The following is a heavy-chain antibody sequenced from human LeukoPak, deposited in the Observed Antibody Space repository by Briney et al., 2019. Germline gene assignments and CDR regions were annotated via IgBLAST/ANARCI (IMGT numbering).Heavy chain of an antibody. Sequence: GGSLRLSCAASGFTFSSYWMYWVRQAPGKGLEWVASIKQDESEKYYGDSVKGRFAVSRDNAKNSLFLQMNSLRAEDTAVYYCAREYCTTNNCYNWGLGYWGQGTLVTVSS. D-gene: IGHD2-2*02. V-gene: IGHV3-7*01. J-gene: IGHJ4*02. CDR1: GFTFSSYW. CDR3: AREYCTTNNCYNWGLGY. CDR2: IKQDESEK.